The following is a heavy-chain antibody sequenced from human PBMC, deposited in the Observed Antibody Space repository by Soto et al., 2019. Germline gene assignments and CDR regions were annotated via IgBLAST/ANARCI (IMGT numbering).Heavy chain of an antibody. CDR1: GGSISSVGHY. V-gene: IGHV4-31*03. Sequence: SETLSLTCSVSGGSISSVGHYWTWIRQQPGKGLEWIGYTYYSGSTDYNPSLKSRVTISVDRSKNQFSLNLSSVTAADTAIYYCARESGGYDSSTRYGLDVWGQGTTVTVSS. CDR3: ARESGGYDSSTRYGLDV. CDR2: TYYSGST. D-gene: IGHD6-25*01. J-gene: IGHJ6*02.